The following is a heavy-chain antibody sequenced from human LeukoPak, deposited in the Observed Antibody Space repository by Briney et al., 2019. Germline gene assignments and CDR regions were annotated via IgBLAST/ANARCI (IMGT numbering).Heavy chain of an antibody. CDR1: GNSITTYW. D-gene: IGHD3-16*01. Sequence: GESLKISCKASGNSITTYWIGWVRQKRGKGLEWMGLIFPGDSDTKYSPSFQGQVTISADKSISTAYLQWSSLKASDTAMYYCATYFAGAETFDIWGQGTMVTVSS. V-gene: IGHV5-51*01. CDR2: IFPGDSDT. J-gene: IGHJ3*02. CDR3: ATYFAGAETFDI.